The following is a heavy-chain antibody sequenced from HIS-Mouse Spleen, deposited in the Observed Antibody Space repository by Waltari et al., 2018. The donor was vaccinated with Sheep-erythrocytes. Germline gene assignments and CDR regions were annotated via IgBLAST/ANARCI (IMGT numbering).Heavy chain of an antibody. CDR2: MKPNRGNK. D-gene: IGHD6-13*01. CDR1: GYTFTSYD. J-gene: IGHJ5*02. Sequence: QVQLVQSGAEVKKPGASVKVSCKASGYTFTSYDINWVRQATGQGLEWMGWMKPNRGNKGYAQKFQGRVTMIRNTSISTAYMELSSLRSEDTAVYYCARGIAAAGTDWFDPWGQGTLVTVSS. V-gene: IGHV1-8*01. CDR3: ARGIAAAGTDWFDP.